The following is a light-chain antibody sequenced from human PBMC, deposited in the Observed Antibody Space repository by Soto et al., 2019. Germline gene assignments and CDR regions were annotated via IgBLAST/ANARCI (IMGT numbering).Light chain of an antibody. CDR1: QSISSW. J-gene: IGKJ1*01. CDR2: DAS. Sequence: DIQLTQSPSTLSASVGDRVIITFRSSQSISSWLAWYKQKPGKVPNLLIYDASNLESGVPSRFSGSGSGTEFTFTISSLQPDDFATYYCQQYQSYWTFGQGTKVDIK. V-gene: IGKV1-5*01. CDR3: QQYQSYWT.